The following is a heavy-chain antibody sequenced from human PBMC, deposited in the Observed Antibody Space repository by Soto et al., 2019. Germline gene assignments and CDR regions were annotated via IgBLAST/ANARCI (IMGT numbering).Heavy chain of an antibody. J-gene: IGHJ4*02. Sequence: PSETLSLTCTVSGGSISNFFWGWIRQPPGRGMEWIGSIYYSGSTYYNSSLKGRVTISVDTSKTQFSLKLTSGTAADTAVYYCARHGIYYPFAYWSQGTLVTVSS. CDR3: ARHGIYYPFAY. CDR2: IYYSGST. V-gene: IGHV4-39*01. D-gene: IGHD1-26*01. CDR1: GGSISNFF.